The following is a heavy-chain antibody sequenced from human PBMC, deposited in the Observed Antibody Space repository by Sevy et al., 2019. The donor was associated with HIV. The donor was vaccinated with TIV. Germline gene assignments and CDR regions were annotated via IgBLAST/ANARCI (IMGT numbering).Heavy chain of an antibody. CDR1: GETFSGYH. CDR2: INLSESNLHGIT. J-gene: IGHJ4*02. CDR3: ARGYDSLSARVFRY. Sequence: SETLSLTCAVYGETFSGYHWSWIRRSPGKGLEWIGEINLSESNLHGITNYNPSLRSRVTISVDASKNQFSLKLTSVTAADTAVYYCARGYDSLSARVFRYWGQGTLVTVSS. V-gene: IGHV4-34*01. D-gene: IGHD3-3*01.